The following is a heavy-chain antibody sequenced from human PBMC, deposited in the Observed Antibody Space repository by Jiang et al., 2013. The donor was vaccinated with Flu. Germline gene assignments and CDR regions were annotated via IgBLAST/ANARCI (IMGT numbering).Heavy chain of an antibody. CDR1: GFTFSSYA. CDR2: ISGSGGST. Sequence: SGFTFSSYAMSWVRQAPGKGLEWVSAISGSGGSTYYADSVKGRFTISRDNSKNTLYLQMNSLRAEDTAVYYCAKDLSIAVAGGGYYYYYYGMDVWGQGTTVTVSS. CDR3: AKDLSIAVAGGGYYYYYYGMDV. J-gene: IGHJ6*02. V-gene: IGHV3-23*01. D-gene: IGHD6-19*01.